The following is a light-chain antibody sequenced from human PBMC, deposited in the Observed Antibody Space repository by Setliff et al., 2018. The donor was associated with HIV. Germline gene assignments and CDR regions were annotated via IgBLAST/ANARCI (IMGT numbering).Light chain of an antibody. CDR1: SSDVSGYNY. CDR3: SSYTSRTPLYV. CDR2: AVS. Sequence: QSALTQPASVSGSPGQSITISCTGSSSDVSGYNYVSWYQQHPGKAPKLMIYAVSNRPSGFSNRFSGSKSGNTASLTISGLQAEDDADYYCSSYTSRTPLYVFGTATKVTVL. J-gene: IGLJ1*01. V-gene: IGLV2-14*03.